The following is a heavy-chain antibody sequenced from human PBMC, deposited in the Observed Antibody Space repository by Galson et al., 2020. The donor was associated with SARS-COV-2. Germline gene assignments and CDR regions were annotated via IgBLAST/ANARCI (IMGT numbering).Heavy chain of an antibody. CDR2: IYYSGST. CDR1: GGSISSGGYY. Sequence: SETLSLTCTVSGGSISSGGYYWSWIRQHPGKGLEWIGYIYYSGSTYYNPSLKSRVTISVDTFKNQFSLKLSSVTAADTAVYYCAREGVGGVAAAGNSPKGFDYWGQGTLVTVSS. V-gene: IGHV4-31*03. D-gene: IGHD6-13*01. CDR3: AREGVGGVAAAGNSPKGFDY. J-gene: IGHJ4*02.